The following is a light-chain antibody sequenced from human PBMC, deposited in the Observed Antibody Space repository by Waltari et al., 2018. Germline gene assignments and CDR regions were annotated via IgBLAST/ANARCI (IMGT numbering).Light chain of an antibody. Sequence: QSALTQPASVSGSPGHSITISCTGTSSDIGAYNYVPWYQQHPSKAPKLMISDVTNRPSGVPDRFSGSKSGNTASLRISGLQAEDEADYYCSSYRSRNTPVLFGGGTTLTVV. CDR1: SSDIGAYNY. CDR3: SSYRSRNTPVL. J-gene: IGLJ3*02. CDR2: DVT. V-gene: IGLV2-14*01.